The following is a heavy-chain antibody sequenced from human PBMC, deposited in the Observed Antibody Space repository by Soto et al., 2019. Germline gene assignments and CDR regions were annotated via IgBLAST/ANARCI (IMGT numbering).Heavy chain of an antibody. CDR2: ITDDGSAT. J-gene: IGHJ4*02. Sequence: PGGSLRLSCETSGFIFKMYWMHWVRQVPGQGPQWVARITDDGSATYYAASVEGRFTISRDNAKNALYLQMTSLRPDDTAVYDCTRGPRPTSIGTGAFWGQGILVTVS. D-gene: IGHD3-10*01. V-gene: IGHV3-74*01. CDR1: GFIFKMYW. CDR3: TRGPRPTSIGTGAF.